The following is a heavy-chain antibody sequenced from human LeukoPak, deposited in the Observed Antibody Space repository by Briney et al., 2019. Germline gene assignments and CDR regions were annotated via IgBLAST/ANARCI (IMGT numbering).Heavy chain of an antibody. D-gene: IGHD4-17*01. J-gene: IGHJ3*02. CDR2: ISYDGSNK. Sequence: GGSRGLSCPASGFTFSTYGRHGFARPPAKGRSGGAVISYDGSNKYYADSVKGRFTISRDNSKNTLYLQMNSLRAEDTAVYYCAKSVSEEDAFDIWGQGTMVTVSS. CDR1: GFTFSTYG. V-gene: IGHV3-30*18. CDR3: AKSVSEEDAFDI.